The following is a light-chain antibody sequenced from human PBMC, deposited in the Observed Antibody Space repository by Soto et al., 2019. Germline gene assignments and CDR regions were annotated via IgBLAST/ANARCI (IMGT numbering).Light chain of an antibody. CDR3: QQYGSSPLT. V-gene: IGKV3-20*01. J-gene: IGKJ4*01. Sequence: PGERATLSCRASQSISSSFLAWYQQKPGQAPRLLIYGASSRATGIPDRFSGSGSGTDFTLTISRLEPEDVAVYYCQQYGSSPLTFGGGTKVEIK. CDR2: GAS. CDR1: QSISSSF.